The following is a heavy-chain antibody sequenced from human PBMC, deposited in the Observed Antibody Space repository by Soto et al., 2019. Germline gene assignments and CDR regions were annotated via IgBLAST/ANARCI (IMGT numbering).Heavy chain of an antibody. CDR2: INHSGST. J-gene: IGHJ4*02. CDR1: GGSFSGYY. V-gene: IGHV4-34*01. CDR3: ARDYYDSSGRPTIDY. D-gene: IGHD3-22*01. Sequence: SETLSLTCAVYGGSFSGYYWSWIRQPPGKGLEWIGEINHSGSTNYNPSLKSRVTISVDTSKNQFSLKLSSVTAADTAMYYCARDYYDSSGRPTIDYWSQGTLVTSPQ.